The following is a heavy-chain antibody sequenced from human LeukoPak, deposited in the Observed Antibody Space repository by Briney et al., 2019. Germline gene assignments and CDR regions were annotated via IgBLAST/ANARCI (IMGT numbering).Heavy chain of an antibody. CDR2: ISSTSTII. CDR1: GFTFSSYS. J-gene: IGHJ3*02. V-gene: IGHV3-48*01. Sequence: PGGSLRLSCAASGFTFSSYSMNWVRQAPGKGLEWVSSISSTSTIIYYADSVKGRFTISRDNAKNSMYLQMNSLRAEDTAVYYCAREPSQGAFDIWGQGTMVTVSS. CDR3: AREPSQGAFDI.